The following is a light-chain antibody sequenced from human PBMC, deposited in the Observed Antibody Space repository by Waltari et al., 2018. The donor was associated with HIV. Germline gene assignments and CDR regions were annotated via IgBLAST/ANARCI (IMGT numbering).Light chain of an antibody. Sequence: QSVLTQPPSASGTPGQRVTISCSGSSSSIGSNTVNWFQQLPGTAPKLLIYSNKQRPSGVPDRFAGSKSGTSASLAISGLQAEDEADDYCAAWDDSLNGFWVFGGGTKLTVL. J-gene: IGLJ3*02. CDR3: AAWDDSLNGFWV. V-gene: IGLV1-44*01. CDR1: SSSIGSNT. CDR2: SNK.